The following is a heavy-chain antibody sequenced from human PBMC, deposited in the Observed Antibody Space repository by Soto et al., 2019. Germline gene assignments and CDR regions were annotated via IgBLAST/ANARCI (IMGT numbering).Heavy chain of an antibody. CDR2: IWYDGSNK. J-gene: IGHJ6*02. V-gene: IGHV3-33*01. Sequence: GRSLRLSCAASGLTFSSYGMRWVRQAPGKGLERVAVIWYDGSNKYYADSVKGRFTISRDNSKNTLYLQMNSLRAEDTAVYYCAREERSFLYYDFWSGRYGMDVWGQGTTVTVS. CDR3: AREERSFLYYDFWSGRYGMDV. CDR1: GLTFSSYG. D-gene: IGHD3-3*01.